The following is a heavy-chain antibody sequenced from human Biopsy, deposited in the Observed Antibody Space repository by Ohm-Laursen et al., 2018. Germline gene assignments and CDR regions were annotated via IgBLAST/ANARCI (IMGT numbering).Heavy chain of an antibody. CDR1: GYSFTSYY. V-gene: IGHV1-46*01. J-gene: IGHJ4*02. D-gene: IGHD6-19*01. CDR3: ARNTGWYGDLYYFDY. Sequence: ASVKVSCKVSGYSFTSYYMHWVRQAPGQGLEWMGVINPSGSTTSYPQIFQGRVTMTRDTSKSTVYMELSSPRSADTAVYFCARNTGWYGDLYYFDYWGQGTLVTVSS. CDR2: INPSGSTT.